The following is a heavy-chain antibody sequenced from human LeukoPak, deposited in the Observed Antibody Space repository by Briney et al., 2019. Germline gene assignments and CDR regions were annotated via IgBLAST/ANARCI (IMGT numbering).Heavy chain of an antibody. CDR2: IIPIFGTA. CDR3: ARSLPITMIVVAPYYYYGMDV. V-gene: IGHV1-69*01. CDR1: GGTFSSYA. D-gene: IGHD3-22*01. J-gene: IGHJ6*02. Sequence: VASVKVSCKASGGTFSSYAISWVRQAPGQGLEWMGGIIPIFGTANYAQKFQSRVTITADESTSTAYMELSSLRSEDTAVYYCARSLPITMIVVAPYYYYGMDVWGQGTTVTVSS.